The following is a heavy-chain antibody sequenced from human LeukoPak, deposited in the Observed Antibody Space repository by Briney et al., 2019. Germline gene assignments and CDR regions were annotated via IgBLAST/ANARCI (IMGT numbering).Heavy chain of an antibody. CDR2: IYSGGST. CDR3: ARHPNSGSYQDIVG. Sequence: GGSLRLSCAASGFTVSSNYMSWVRQAPGKGLEWVSVIYSGGSTYYADSVKGRFTISRDNSKNTLYLQMNSLRAEATAVYYCARHPNSGSYQDIVGWGQGTLVTVSS. J-gene: IGHJ4*02. V-gene: IGHV3-66*04. CDR1: GFTVSSNY. D-gene: IGHD1-26*01.